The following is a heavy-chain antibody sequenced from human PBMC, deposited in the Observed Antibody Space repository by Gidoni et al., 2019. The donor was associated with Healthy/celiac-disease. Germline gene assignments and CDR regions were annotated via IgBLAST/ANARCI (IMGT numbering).Heavy chain of an antibody. CDR1: GDSVSSTSAA. D-gene: IGHD3-10*01. V-gene: IGHV6-1*01. J-gene: IGHJ3*02. CDR3: ARDEEYYGSGSYRKVGAFDI. CDR2: TYYRSKWYN. Sequence: HVQLQQSGPGLVEPSQTLSLTSAIPGDSVSSTSAAWNWIRQSPSRGLEWLGRTYYRSKWYNDYAVSVKSRITINPDTSKNQFSLQLNSVTPEDTDVYYCARDEEYYGSGSYRKVGAFDIWGQGTMVTVSS.